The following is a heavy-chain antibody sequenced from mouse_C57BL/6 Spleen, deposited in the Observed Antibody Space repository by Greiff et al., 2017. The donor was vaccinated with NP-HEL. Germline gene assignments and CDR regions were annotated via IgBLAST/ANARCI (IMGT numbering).Heavy chain of an antibody. D-gene: IGHD1-1*02. CDR3: ARSGGEYAMDY. CDR1: GYAFSSYW. J-gene: IGHJ4*01. CDR2: IYPGDGDT. Sequence: VQLQQSGAELVKPGASVKISCKASGYAFSSYWMNWVKQRPGKGLEWIGQIYPGDGDTNYNGTFKGKATLTADKSSSTAYMQLSSLTSEDSAVYFCARSGGEYAMDYWGQRTSVTVSS. V-gene: IGHV1-80*01.